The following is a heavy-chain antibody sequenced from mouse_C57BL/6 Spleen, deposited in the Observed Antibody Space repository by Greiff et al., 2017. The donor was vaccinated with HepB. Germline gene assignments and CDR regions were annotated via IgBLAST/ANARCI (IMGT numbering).Heavy chain of an antibody. CDR3: ARDYYYYGPYYAMDY. CDR1: GYTFTSYW. D-gene: IGHD1-1*01. Sequence: VQLQQPGTELVKPGASVKLSCKASGYTFTSYWMHWVKQRPGQGLEWIGNINPSNGGTNYNEKFKSKATLTVDKSSSTAYMQLSSLPSEDSAVYYCARDYYYYGPYYAMDYWGQGTSVTVSS. J-gene: IGHJ4*01. V-gene: IGHV1-53*01. CDR2: INPSNGGT.